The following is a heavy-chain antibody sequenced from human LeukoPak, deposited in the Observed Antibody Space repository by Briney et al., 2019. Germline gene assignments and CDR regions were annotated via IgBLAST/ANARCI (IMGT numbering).Heavy chain of an antibody. CDR1: GFTFSSYG. CDR2: ISSSGTTI. J-gene: IGHJ5*02. V-gene: IGHV3-48*01. CDR3: AGSGSYRLHP. D-gene: IGHD1-26*01. Sequence: HSGGSLRLSCAASGFTFSSYGMHWVRQAPGKGLEWVSYISSSGTTIYYADSMKGRFTISRDNAKNSLYLQMNSLRAEDTAVYYCAGSGSYRLHPWGQGTLVTVSS.